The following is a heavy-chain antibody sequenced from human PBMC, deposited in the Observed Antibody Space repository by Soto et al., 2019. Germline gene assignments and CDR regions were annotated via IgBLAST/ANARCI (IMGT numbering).Heavy chain of an antibody. CDR1: GFTFSSYG. D-gene: IGHD2-21*02. V-gene: IGHV3-30*18. Sequence: QVQLVESGGGVVQPGRSLRLSCAASGFTFSSYGMHWVRQAPGKGLEWVAVISYDGSNKYYADSVKGRFTISRDNSKNTLYLQMNSLRAEDTAVYYCAKERDGYFDYWGQGTLVTVSS. CDR3: AKERDGYFDY. J-gene: IGHJ4*02. CDR2: ISYDGSNK.